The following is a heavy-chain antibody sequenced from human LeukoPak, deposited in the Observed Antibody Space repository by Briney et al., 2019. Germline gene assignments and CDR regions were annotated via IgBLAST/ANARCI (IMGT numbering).Heavy chain of an antibody. J-gene: IGHJ4*02. CDR2: IHYSGST. CDR1: GDYMSSDVYF. D-gene: IGHD5-24*01. V-gene: IGHV4-30-4*01. Sequence: SETLSHTCTVSGDYMSSDVYFWNWTRQPPGERLECSGYIHYSGSTHSKPSPKSRDFISVDTSKNQVSLKLNSVTAADTAVYYCARSFPRWPYYFDPWGQGTLVTVSS. CDR3: ARSFPRWPYYFDP.